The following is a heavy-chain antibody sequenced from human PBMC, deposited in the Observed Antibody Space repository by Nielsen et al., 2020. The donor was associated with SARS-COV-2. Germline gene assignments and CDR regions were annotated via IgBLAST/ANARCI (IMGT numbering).Heavy chain of an antibody. CDR1: GYTFTYYG. CDR2: ISAYDGNT. D-gene: IGHD5/OR15-5a*01. Sequence: ASVKVSCKASGYTFTYYGVSWVRQAPGQGLEWMGWISAYDGNTNYAQNFQGRVTITRDTSAYTAYMELSSLRSEDTAVYYCARVFVYFGMDVWGQGTTVTVSS. CDR3: ARVFVYFGMDV. J-gene: IGHJ6*02. V-gene: IGHV1-18*04.